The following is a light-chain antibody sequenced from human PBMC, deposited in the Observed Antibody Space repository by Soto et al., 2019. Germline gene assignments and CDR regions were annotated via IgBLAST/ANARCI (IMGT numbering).Light chain of an antibody. CDR1: SSDVGGYNY. J-gene: IGLJ1*01. CDR3: TPYAGNDKFYV. Sequence: QSALTQPPSASGSPGQSVTISCTGTSSDVGGYNYVSWYQQHPGKAPKLMIYEVSNRPSGVPDRFSGAKSGNTASLTVSGLKAEDEADSYSTPYAGNDKFYVFGTGT. V-gene: IGLV2-8*01. CDR2: EVS.